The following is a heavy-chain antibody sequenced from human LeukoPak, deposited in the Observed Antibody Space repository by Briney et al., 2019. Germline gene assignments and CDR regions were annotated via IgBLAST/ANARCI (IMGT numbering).Heavy chain of an antibody. CDR2: IYPVDSGT. J-gene: IGHJ5*02. D-gene: IGHD2-2*01. V-gene: IGHV5-51*01. CDR3: ARRQRGVPAARYNWFDP. Sequence: AESLKIPCKASGYSFTSYCIRCVRQMPRKARESLGIIYPVDSGTTYSPPFQGQVTITADKSISTAYLQWSSPKAPDTAMYYCARRQRGVPAARYNWFDPWGQGTLVTVSS. CDR1: GYSFTSYC.